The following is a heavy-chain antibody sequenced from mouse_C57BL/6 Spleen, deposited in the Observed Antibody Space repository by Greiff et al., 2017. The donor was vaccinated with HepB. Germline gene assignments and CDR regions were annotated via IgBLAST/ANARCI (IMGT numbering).Heavy chain of an antibody. D-gene: IGHD4-1*01. CDR1: GYSFTSYY. CDR3: ARDGLLTGTDFDY. Sequence: VQLQESGPELVKPGASVKISCKASGYSFTSYYIHWVKQRPGQGLEWIGWIYPGSGNTKYNEKFKGKATLTADTSSSTAYMQLSSLTSEDSAVYYCARDGLLTGTDFDYWGQGTTLTVSS. V-gene: IGHV1-66*01. J-gene: IGHJ2*01. CDR2: IYPGSGNT.